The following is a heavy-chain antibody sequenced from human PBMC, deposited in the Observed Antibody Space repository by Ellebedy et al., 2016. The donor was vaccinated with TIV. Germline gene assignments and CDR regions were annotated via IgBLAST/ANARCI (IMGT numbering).Heavy chain of an antibody. CDR2: T. Sequence: TYFADSVKGRFTISRDNSKNTLYLQMGSLKPEDMAVYYCARSRWPPYYSDYWGQGVLVTVSS. J-gene: IGHJ4*02. V-gene: IGHV3-64*02. D-gene: IGHD4-23*01. CDR3: ARSRWPPYYSDY.